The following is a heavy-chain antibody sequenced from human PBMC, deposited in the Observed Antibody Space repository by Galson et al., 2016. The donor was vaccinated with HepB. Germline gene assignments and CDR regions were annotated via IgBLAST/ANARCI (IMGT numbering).Heavy chain of an antibody. Sequence: SVKVSCKASGYTFTSYAMHWVRQAPGQRLEWMGWITAGNGDPKYSQKFQGRVTITRDTSASTAYMELNSLRSEDTAVYYCATELLVDAFDIWGLGTMVTVSS. V-gene: IGHV1-3*01. CDR3: ATELLVDAFDI. CDR1: GYTFTSYA. D-gene: IGHD1-26*01. CDR2: ITAGNGDP. J-gene: IGHJ3*02.